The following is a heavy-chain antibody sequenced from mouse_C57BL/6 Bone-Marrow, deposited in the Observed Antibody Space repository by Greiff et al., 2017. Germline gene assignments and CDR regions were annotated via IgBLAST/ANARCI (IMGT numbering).Heavy chain of an antibody. CDR3: SPTITTVVATDY. V-gene: IGHV1-64*01. Sequence: QVQLQQSGAELVKPGASVKLSCKASGYTFTSYWMHWVKQRPGQGLEWIGMIHPNSGSTNYNEKFKSKATLTVGKYSSTAYMQLSRRTSEDSAVYYCSPTITTVVATDYWGQGTTLTVSS. CDR2: IHPNSGST. J-gene: IGHJ2*01. CDR1: GYTFTSYW. D-gene: IGHD1-1*01.